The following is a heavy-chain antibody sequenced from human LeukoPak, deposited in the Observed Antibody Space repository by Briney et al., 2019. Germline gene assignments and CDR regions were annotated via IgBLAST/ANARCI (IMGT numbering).Heavy chain of an antibody. V-gene: IGHV1-8*01. Sequence: ASVKVSCKASGYTFTSYDINWVRQATGQGLEWTGWMNPNSGNTGYAQKFQGRVTMTRNTSISTAYMELSSLRSEGTAVYYCARGRFYYYDSSGYYPPAIFVYWGQGTLVTVSS. J-gene: IGHJ4*02. CDR1: GYTFTSYD. CDR2: MNPNSGNT. CDR3: ARGRFYYYDSSGYYPPAIFVY. D-gene: IGHD3-22*01.